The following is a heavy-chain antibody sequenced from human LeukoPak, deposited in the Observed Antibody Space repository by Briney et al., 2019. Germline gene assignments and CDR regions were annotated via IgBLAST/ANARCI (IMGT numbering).Heavy chain of an antibody. CDR2: ISKDGSTE. V-gene: IGHV3-30*04. Sequence: GGSLRLSCAASGFNFRSYEMNWVRQAPGKGLEWVALISKDGSTEYYADSVKGRFTISRDNSKNTLYLQMNSLRAEDTAVYYCARNPYGDFYFDHWGQGTLVTVSS. D-gene: IGHD4-17*01. J-gene: IGHJ4*02. CDR1: GFNFRSYE. CDR3: ARNPYGDFYFDH.